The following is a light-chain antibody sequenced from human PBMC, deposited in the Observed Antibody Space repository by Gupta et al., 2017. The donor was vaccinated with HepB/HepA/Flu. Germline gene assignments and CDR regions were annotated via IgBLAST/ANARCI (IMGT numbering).Light chain of an antibody. Sequence: IVMTQSPATLSVSPGERSTLSCRACQSVSSNLAWYQQKPGQAPRLLIYRASTRATGIPARISGSGSGTEFTLTISMLQSEDFTVYYCLHDSNWPRTFGQGTKVEIK. CDR2: RAS. CDR1: QSVSSN. V-gene: IGKV3-15*01. J-gene: IGKJ1*01. CDR3: LHDSNWPRT.